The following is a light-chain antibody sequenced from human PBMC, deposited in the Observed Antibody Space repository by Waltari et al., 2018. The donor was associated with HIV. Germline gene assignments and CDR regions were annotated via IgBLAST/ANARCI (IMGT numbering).Light chain of an antibody. CDR2: DVN. V-gene: IGLV2-14*01. CDR3: SSYTTIYTWL. J-gene: IGLJ3*02. Sequence: QSALTQPASVSGSPGQSITISCTGTSSDIGEYNYVSWFQHHPTKAPKLIIFDVNYRPSGFSNRFFCSKSGNTASLTISGLQAEDEADYYCSSYTTIYTWLFGGGTQLTVL. CDR1: SSDIGEYNY.